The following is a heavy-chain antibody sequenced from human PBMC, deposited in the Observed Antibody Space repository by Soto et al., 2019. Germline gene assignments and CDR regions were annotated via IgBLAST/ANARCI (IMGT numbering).Heavy chain of an antibody. Sequence: PGESLKISCKGSGCSFTSYWISWVRQMPGKGLEWMGRIDPSDSYTNYSPSFQGHVTISADKSISTAYLQWSSLKASDTAMYYCARTRYYCTNGVCSLGMDVWGQGTTVTVSS. CDR3: ARTRYYCTNGVCSLGMDV. V-gene: IGHV5-10-1*01. CDR1: GCSFTSYW. D-gene: IGHD2-8*01. CDR2: IDPSDSYT. J-gene: IGHJ6*02.